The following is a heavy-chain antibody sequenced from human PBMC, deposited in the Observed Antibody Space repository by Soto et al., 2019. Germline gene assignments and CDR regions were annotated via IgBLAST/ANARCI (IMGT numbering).Heavy chain of an antibody. V-gene: IGHV1-8*01. Sequence: ASVKVSCKASGYTFTSYDINWVRQATLQGLEWMGWMNPNSGNTGYAQKFQGRVTMTRKTSISTAYMELSSLRSEDTAVYYCARVLLVRGVTRPGSYYGMDVWGQGTTVTVSS. CDR2: MNPNSGNT. CDR1: GYTFTSYD. D-gene: IGHD3-10*01. CDR3: ARVLLVRGVTRPGSYYGMDV. J-gene: IGHJ6*01.